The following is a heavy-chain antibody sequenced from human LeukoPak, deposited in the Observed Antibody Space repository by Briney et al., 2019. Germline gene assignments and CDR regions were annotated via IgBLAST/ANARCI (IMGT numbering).Heavy chain of an antibody. D-gene: IGHD1-26*01. CDR2: ISYDGRNK. J-gene: IGHJ3*02. Sequence: SGGSLRLSCAASAFIFSSYAMHWVRQVPGKGLEWVAIISYDGRNKYYADSVKGRFTISRDNSKNTLFLQMNSLRAEDTAVYYCARGGSYLSAFDIWGQGTMVTVSS. V-gene: IGHV3-30*04. CDR3: ARGGSYLSAFDI. CDR1: AFIFSSYA.